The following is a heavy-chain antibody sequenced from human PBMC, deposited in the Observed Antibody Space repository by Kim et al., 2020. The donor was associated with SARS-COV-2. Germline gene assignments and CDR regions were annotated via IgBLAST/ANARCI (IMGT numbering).Heavy chain of an antibody. CDR3: ARAGYSSSWANYGMDV. Sequence: GESLKISCKGSGYSFTSYWISWVRQMPGKGLEWMGRIDPSDSYTNYSPSFQGHVTISADKSISTAYLQWSSLKASDTAMYYCARAGYSSSWANYGMDVWGQGTTVTVSS. J-gene: IGHJ6*02. D-gene: IGHD6-13*01. V-gene: IGHV5-10-1*01. CDR1: GYSFTSYW. CDR2: IDPSDSYT.